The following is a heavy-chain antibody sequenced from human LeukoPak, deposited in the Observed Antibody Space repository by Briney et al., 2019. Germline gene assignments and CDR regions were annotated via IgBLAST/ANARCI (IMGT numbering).Heavy chain of an antibody. CDR2: IRYDGSNK. J-gene: IGHJ6*03. Sequence: PGGSLRLSCAGSGFTLSSYGMHWVRQAPGKGLEWVAFIRYDGSNKYYADSVKGRFTISRDNSKNTLYLQMNSLRAEDTAVYYCAKDAIAVAAYYYMDVWGKGTTVTVSS. V-gene: IGHV3-30*02. D-gene: IGHD6-19*01. CDR3: AKDAIAVAAYYYMDV. CDR1: GFTLSSYG.